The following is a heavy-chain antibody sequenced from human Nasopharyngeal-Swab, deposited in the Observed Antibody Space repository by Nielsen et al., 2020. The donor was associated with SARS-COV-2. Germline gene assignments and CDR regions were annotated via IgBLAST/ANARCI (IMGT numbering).Heavy chain of an antibody. CDR3: ARESVVTGMDDAPDL. Sequence: GESLKISCAASGFPFRNHYMTWLRQPPGKGLEWVANIRQDAREQFYVDSVKGRFTISRDNAKNSVFLQMNSLRSEDTAVYFCARESVVTGMDDAPDLWGRGTMVTVS. CDR1: GFPFRNHY. CDR2: IRQDAREQ. D-gene: IGHD2-21*02. V-gene: IGHV3-7*04. J-gene: IGHJ3*01.